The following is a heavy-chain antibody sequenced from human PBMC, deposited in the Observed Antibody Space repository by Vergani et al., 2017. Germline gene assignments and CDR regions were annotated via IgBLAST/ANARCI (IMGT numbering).Heavy chain of an antibody. D-gene: IGHD2-15*01. J-gene: IGHJ4*02. CDR1: GDSVISTDYH. Sequence: QVQLQESGPGLVKPSETLSLTCTVSGDSVISTDYHCGWIRQPPGKGLEWIGSMDYSGSTSYNPSLESRISISFETPKNQFSLRLTSLTAADTAVYYCASKRGACRAAYCHSYDFWGPGTLVGVSS. CDR3: ASKRGACRAAYCHSYDF. V-gene: IGHV4-39*01. CDR2: MDYSGST.